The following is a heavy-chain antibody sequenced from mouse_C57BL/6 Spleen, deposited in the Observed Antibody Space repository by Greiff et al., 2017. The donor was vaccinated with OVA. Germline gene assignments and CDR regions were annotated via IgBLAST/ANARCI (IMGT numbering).Heavy chain of an antibody. J-gene: IGHJ4*01. CDR2: INPYNGDT. Sequence: VQLKESGPELVKPGDSVKISCKASGYSFTGYFMNWVMQSHGKSLEWIGRINPYNGDTFYNQKFKGKATLTVDKSSSTAHMELRSLTSEDSAVYYCARSNYSNYVGYAMDYWGQGTSVTVSS. V-gene: IGHV1-20*01. D-gene: IGHD2-5*01. CDR3: ARSNYSNYVGYAMDY. CDR1: GYSFTGYF.